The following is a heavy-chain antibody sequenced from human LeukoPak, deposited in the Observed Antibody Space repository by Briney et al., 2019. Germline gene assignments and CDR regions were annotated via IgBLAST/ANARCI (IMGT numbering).Heavy chain of an antibody. D-gene: IGHD6-13*01. CDR2: IIPIFGTA. J-gene: IGHJ4*02. CDR3: ARDSIAAAVDY. CDR1: GGTFNSYA. Sequence: EASVKVSCKASGGTFNSYAISWVRQAPGQGLEWMGGIIPIFGTANYAQKFQGRVTITADESTSTAYMELSSLRSEDTAVYYCARDSIAAAVDYWGQGTLVTVSS. V-gene: IGHV1-69*13.